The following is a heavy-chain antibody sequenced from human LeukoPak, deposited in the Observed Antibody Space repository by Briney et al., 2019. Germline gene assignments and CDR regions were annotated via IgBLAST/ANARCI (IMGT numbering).Heavy chain of an antibody. CDR3: ARTTVTTEFDY. D-gene: IGHD4-17*01. V-gene: IGHV4-39*07. CDR1: GGSISSSSYY. J-gene: IGHJ4*02. CDR2: INRSGST. Sequence: PSETLSLTCTVSGGSISSSSYYWGWIRQPPGKGLEWIGEINRSGSTNYNPSLKSRVTMSVDTSKNQFSLKLSSVTAADTAVYYCARTTVTTEFDYWGQGTLVTVSS.